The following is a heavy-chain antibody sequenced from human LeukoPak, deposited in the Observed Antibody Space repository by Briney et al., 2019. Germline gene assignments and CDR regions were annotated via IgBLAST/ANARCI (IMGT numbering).Heavy chain of an antibody. V-gene: IGHV4-34*01. D-gene: IGHD2-8*01. CDR3: ASRYCPNNNCHLIGAF. CDR1: GGSFSGYY. J-gene: IGHJ4*02. Sequence: SETLSLTCAVYGGSFSGYYWSWIRQPPGKGLEWIGSMYYGGTAYNPSLRSRAIVSVDTSKNQFSLQLSSVTAADTGVYYCASRYCPNNNCHLIGAFWGQGTLVTVSA. CDR2: MYYGGT.